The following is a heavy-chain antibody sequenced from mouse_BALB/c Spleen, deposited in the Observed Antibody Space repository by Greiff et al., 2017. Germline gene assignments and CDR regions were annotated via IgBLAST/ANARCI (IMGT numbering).Heavy chain of an antibody. CDR1: GFSLTSYG. Sequence: QVQLQQSGPGLVQPSQSLSITCTVSGFSLTSYGVHWVRQSPGKGLEWLGVIWSGGSTDYNAAFISRLSISKDNSKSQVFFKMNSLQANDTAIYYCARKGFTTATGGYYAMDYWGQGTSVTVSS. V-gene: IGHV2-2*02. J-gene: IGHJ4*01. CDR3: ARKGFTTATGGYYAMDY. D-gene: IGHD1-2*01. CDR2: IWSGGST.